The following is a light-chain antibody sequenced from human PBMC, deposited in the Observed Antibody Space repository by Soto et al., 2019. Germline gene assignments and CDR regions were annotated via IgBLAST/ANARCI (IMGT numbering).Light chain of an antibody. CDR2: GAS. CDR1: QSVSTK. J-gene: IGKJ2*01. Sequence: EIVMTQSPATLSVSPGERATLSCRASQSVSTKLAWYQQKPGQAPRLLIYGASTRATNIPARFSGSGSGTEFTLTISSLQSEDFAVYYCQQYDNWPPYTFGQGTKLEI. CDR3: QQYDNWPPYT. V-gene: IGKV3-15*01.